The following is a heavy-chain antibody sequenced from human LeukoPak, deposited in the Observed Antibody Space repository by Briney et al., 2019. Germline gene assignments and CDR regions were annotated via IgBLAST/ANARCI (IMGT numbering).Heavy chain of an antibody. J-gene: IGHJ4*02. CDR3: ARLCSSCHDYFDY. CDR2: IYY. Sequence: PSETLSLTCTVSGGSISSGGYYWSWIRQHPGKGLEWIGYIYYNPSLKSRVTISVDTSKNQFSLKLSSVTAADTAVYYCARLCSSCHDYFDYWGQGTLVTVSS. CDR1: GGSISSGGYY. V-gene: IGHV4-31*03. D-gene: IGHD6-13*01.